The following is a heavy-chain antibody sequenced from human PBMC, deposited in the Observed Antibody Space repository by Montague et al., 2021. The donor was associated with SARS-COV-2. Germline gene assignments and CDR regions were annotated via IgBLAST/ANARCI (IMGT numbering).Heavy chain of an antibody. CDR2: IFYTGST. V-gene: IGHV4-39*01. D-gene: IGHD3-22*01. Sequence: SETLSLTCTVSGGSMYIYGSHYYWDWLRQPPGKGLEWIGTIFYTGSTIYNSSLKSRVTISIDTSKHQYSLELNSVTAADTAVYYCARRRLDFYDSRHWFDPWGQGALVTVSS. CDR3: ARRRLDFYDSRHWFDP. J-gene: IGHJ5*02. CDR1: GGSMYIYGSHYY.